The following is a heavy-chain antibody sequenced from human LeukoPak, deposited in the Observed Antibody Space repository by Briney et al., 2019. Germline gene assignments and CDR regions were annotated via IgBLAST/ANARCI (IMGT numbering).Heavy chain of an antibody. D-gene: IGHD3-22*01. CDR1: GFTFSSYW. J-gene: IGHJ4*02. CDR2: IKQDGSEK. V-gene: IGHV3-7*03. CDR3: ARIAPYYYDSSGSYYFDY. Sequence: GGSLRLSCAASGFTFSSYWMSWVRQAPGKGLEWVANIKQDGSEKYYVDSVKGRFTISRDNAKNSLYLQVNSLRAEDTAVYYCARIAPYYYDSSGSYYFDYWGQGTLVTVSS.